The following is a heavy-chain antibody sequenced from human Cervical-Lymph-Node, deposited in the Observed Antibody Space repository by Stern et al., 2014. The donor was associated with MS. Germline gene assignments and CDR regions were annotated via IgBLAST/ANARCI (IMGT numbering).Heavy chain of an antibody. D-gene: IGHD5-12*01. J-gene: IGHJ4*02. CDR1: GYTFTSNY. CDR3: ARNRDYSSRGTHYFDY. CDR2: INPGGGST. V-gene: IGHV1-46*03. Sequence: VQLVESGAEVKKPGASVKVSCKASGYTFTSNYMHWVRQAPGQGLEWMGVINPGGGSTSYAQKFQDRVTMTRDTSTSTVYMELSSLRSEDTAVYYCARNRDYSSRGTHYFDYWGQGTLVTVSS.